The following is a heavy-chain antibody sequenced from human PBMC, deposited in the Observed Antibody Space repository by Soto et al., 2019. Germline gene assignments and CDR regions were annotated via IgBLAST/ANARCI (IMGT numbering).Heavy chain of an antibody. Sequence: QVQLVQSGAEVKKPGASVKVSCKASGYTFTSYGISWVRQAPGQGLEWMGWISAYNGNTNYAQKLQGRVTMTTDTSTSTAYMELRSLRSDDTAVYYCPSMPLNYYDSSGYYFPPYYFDYWGQGTLVTVSS. CDR3: PSMPLNYYDSSGYYFPPYYFDY. V-gene: IGHV1-18*01. CDR1: GYTFTSYG. D-gene: IGHD3-22*01. J-gene: IGHJ4*02. CDR2: ISAYNGNT.